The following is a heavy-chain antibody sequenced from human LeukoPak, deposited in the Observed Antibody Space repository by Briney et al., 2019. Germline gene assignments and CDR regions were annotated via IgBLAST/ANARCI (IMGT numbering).Heavy chain of an antibody. CDR1: GYSFTSYL. CDR2: ISIYSSYI. D-gene: IGHD2-21*02. CDR3: AGGVVTAISRDAFDV. V-gene: IGHV3-21*01. J-gene: IGHJ3*01. Sequence: KTGEALRTSCKGSGYSFTSYLIGWVRATSRKGLGWVSSISIYSSYIYYAASVKSRFIISRDNAKNSLYLQMNSFVAEETAVDYCAGGVVTAISRDAFDVWGQGTVVTVSS.